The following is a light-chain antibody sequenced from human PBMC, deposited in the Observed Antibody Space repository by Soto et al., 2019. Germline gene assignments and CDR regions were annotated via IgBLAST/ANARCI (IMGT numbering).Light chain of an antibody. Sequence: NFMLTQPHSVSESPGKTVTISCTGSSGSIASNYVQWYQQRPGSAPTTVIYEDNQRPSGVPDRFSGSIDSSSNSASLTISVLKNEDEADYYCQSYDSSNLVFGGGTKVTVL. CDR3: QSYDSSNLV. CDR1: SGSIASNY. CDR2: EDN. V-gene: IGLV6-57*02. J-gene: IGLJ2*01.